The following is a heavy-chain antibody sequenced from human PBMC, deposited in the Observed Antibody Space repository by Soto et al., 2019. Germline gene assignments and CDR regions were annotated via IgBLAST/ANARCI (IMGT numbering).Heavy chain of an antibody. CDR3: ARGGVVVPAAHYYYYGMDV. J-gene: IGHJ6*02. D-gene: IGHD2-2*01. CDR1: GFTFSSYA. Sequence: PGGSLRLSCAASGFTFSSYAMHWVRQAPGKGLEWVAVISYDGSNKHYADSVKGRFTISRDNSKNTLYLQMNSLRAEDTAVYYCARGGVVVPAAHYYYYGMDVWGQGTTVTAP. V-gene: IGHV3-30-3*01. CDR2: ISYDGSNK.